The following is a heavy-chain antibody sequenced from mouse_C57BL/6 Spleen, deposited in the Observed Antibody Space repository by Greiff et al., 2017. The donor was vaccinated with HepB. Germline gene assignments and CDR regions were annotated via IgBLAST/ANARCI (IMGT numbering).Heavy chain of an antibody. D-gene: IGHD4-1*01. Sequence: EVKLQESGGGLVQPKGSLKLSCAASGFSFNTYAMNWVRQAPGKGLEWVARIRSKSNNYATYYADSVKDRVTISRDDSESMLYLQMNNLKTEDTAMYYCVSPLGPYAMDYWGQGTSVTVSS. V-gene: IGHV10-1*01. CDR2: IRSKSNNYAT. CDR1: GFSFNTYA. CDR3: VSPLGPYAMDY. J-gene: IGHJ4*01.